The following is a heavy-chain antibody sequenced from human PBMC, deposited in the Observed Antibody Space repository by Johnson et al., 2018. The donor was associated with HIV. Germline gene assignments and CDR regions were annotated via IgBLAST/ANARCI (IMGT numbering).Heavy chain of an antibody. D-gene: IGHD5-24*01. Sequence: QVQLVESGGGVVQPGRSLRLSCAASGFTFSSYGMHWVRQAPGKGLEWVAVISYDGSNKYYADSVKGRFTISRDNSKNTLYLQMNSLKTEDTAVYYCTTRTWLDAFDIWGQGTMVTVSS. J-gene: IGHJ3*02. V-gene: IGHV3-30*19. CDR3: TTRTWLDAFDI. CDR2: ISYDGSNK. CDR1: GFTFSSYG.